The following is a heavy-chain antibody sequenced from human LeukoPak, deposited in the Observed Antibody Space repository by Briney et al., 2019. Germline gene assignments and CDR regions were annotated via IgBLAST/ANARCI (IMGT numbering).Heavy chain of an antibody. CDR2: INPNSGNT. Sequence: ASVKVSCRASGYTFTGYYMHWVRQAPGQGLQWMGWINPNSGNTHYSQKFQDRVTVTRDTSISTAYMELNSLRSDDTAVYYCARDQGYSSAQGVVDYWGQGTLVTVSS. CDR3: ARDQGYSSAQGVVDY. D-gene: IGHD6-19*01. CDR1: GYTFTGYY. V-gene: IGHV1-2*02. J-gene: IGHJ4*02.